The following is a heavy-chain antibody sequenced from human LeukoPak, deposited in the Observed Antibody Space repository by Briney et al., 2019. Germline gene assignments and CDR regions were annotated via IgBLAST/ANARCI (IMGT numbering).Heavy chain of an antibody. Sequence: PSETLSLTCTVSGGSITSYYWSWIRQPPGKGLEWIGCIYYSGSTNSTPSLKSRVTISVDAAKNQFRLKLSCVTAAETAVYYCGRGGVNYKIAGPWGQGALVTVSS. D-gene: IGHD3-10*01. CDR3: GRGGVNYKIAGP. CDR1: GGSITSYY. V-gene: IGHV4-59*01. J-gene: IGHJ5*02. CDR2: IYYSGST.